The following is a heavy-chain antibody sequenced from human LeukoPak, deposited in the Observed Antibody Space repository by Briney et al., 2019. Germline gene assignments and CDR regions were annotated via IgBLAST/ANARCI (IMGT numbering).Heavy chain of an antibody. V-gene: IGHV4-30-4*01. Sequence: SQTLSLTCTVSGGSISSGDNYWSWIRQPPGKGLEWVGYIYYSGGTYYNPSLKSRITISVDTSKNQFSLKLSSVTAADTAVYYCASATKNYDSSGYYRPFDYWGQGTLVTVSS. CDR1: GGSISSGDNY. CDR3: ASATKNYDSSGYYRPFDY. CDR2: IYYSGGT. D-gene: IGHD3-22*01. J-gene: IGHJ4*02.